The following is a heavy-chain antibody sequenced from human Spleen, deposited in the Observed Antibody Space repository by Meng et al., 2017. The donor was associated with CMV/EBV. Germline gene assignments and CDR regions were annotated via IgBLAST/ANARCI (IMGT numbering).Heavy chain of an antibody. V-gene: IGHV4-59*12. J-gene: IGHJ4*02. CDR2: IYYSGST. Sequence: SETLSLTCTVSGGSISSYYWSWIRQPPGKGLEWIGYIYYSGSTNYNPSLKSRVTISVDTSKSQFSLKLSSVTAADTAVYYCASRTSGYRYYFDYWGQGTLVTVSS. D-gene: IGHD3-22*01. CDR3: ASRTSGYRYYFDY. CDR1: GGSISSYY.